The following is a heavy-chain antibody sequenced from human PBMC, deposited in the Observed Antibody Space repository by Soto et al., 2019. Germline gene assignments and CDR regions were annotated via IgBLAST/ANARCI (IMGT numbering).Heavy chain of an antibody. CDR3: ARDQFLDAFDI. J-gene: IGHJ3*02. CDR1: GFIFSSYS. Sequence: QVQLVESGGGVVQPGRSLRLSCAASGFIFSSYSMHWVRQAPGKGLEWVAMISNDGSNKDYVDSVKGRFTISRDNSNNTLSLQMNSLRAEDTAVYYCARDQFLDAFDIWGQGTMVNVSS. CDR2: ISNDGSNK. V-gene: IGHV3-30-3*01. D-gene: IGHD2-21*01.